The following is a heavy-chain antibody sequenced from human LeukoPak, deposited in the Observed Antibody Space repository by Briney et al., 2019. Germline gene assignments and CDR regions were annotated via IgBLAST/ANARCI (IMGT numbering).Heavy chain of an antibody. V-gene: IGHV1-18*01. J-gene: IGHJ4*02. CDR1: GYTFTSYC. CDR2: ISAYNGNT. CDR3: ARDSLYCSSTSCYELTDY. Sequence: GASVKVSCKASGYTFTSYCISWVRQAPGQGLEWMGWISAYNGNTNYAQKLQGRVTMTTGTSTSTAYMELRSLRSDDTAVYYCARDSLYCSSTSCYELTDYWGQGTLVTVSS. D-gene: IGHD2-2*01.